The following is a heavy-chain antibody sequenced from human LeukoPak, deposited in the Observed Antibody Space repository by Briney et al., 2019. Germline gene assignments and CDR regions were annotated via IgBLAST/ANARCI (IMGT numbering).Heavy chain of an antibody. CDR1: GGSISSGDYY. J-gene: IGHJ6*03. CDR2: IYYSGST. Sequence: SETLSLTCTVSGGSISSGDYYWSWIRQPPGKGLEWIGYIYYSGSTYYNPSLKSRVTISEDTSKNQFSLKLSSVTAADTAVYYCARGGCSGGSCYYYYYMDVWGKGTTVTVSS. CDR3: ARGGCSGGSCYYYYYMDV. V-gene: IGHV4-30-4*01. D-gene: IGHD2-15*01.